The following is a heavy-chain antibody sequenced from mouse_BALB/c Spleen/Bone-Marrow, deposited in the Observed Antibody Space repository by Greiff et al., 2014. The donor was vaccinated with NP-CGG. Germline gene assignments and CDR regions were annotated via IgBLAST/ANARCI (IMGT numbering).Heavy chain of an antibody. D-gene: IGHD1-1*01. Sequence: QVQLKESGPGLVAPSQSLSITRTVPGFSLTSYGVYWARQPPGKGLEWLGVIWAGGSTNYNSALMPRLSISKDNSKSQVFLKMNSLQTDDTAMYYCARVYGSSYDPYYYAMDYWGQGTSVTVSS. J-gene: IGHJ4*01. CDR3: ARVYGSSYDPYYYAMDY. CDR2: IWAGGST. V-gene: IGHV2-9*02. CDR1: GFSLTSYG.